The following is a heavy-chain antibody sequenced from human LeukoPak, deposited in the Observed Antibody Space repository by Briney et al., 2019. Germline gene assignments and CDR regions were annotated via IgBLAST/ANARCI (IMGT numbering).Heavy chain of an antibody. D-gene: IGHD3-16*02. V-gene: IGHV1-18*01. CDR3: ATGPREYDYVWGSYRANWFDP. CDR1: GYTFTSYG. CDR2: ISAYNGNT. J-gene: IGHJ5*02. Sequence: GASVKVSCKASGYTFTSYGISWVRQAPGQGLEWMGWISAYNGNTNYAQKLQGRVTMTTDTPTSTAYMELRSLRSDDTAVYYCATGPREYDYVWGSYRANWFDPWGQGTLVTVSS.